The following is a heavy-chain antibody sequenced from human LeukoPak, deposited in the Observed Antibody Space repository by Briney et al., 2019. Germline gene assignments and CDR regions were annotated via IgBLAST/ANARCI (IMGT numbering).Heavy chain of an antibody. CDR3: ARGRVVVAANRPPNNWFDP. J-gene: IGHJ5*02. Sequence: PSETLSLTCTVSGGSISSSSYYWGWIRQPPGKGLEWIGEINHSGSTNYNPSLKSRVTISVDTSKNQFSLKLSSVTAADTAVYYCARGRVVVAANRPPNNWFDPWGQGTLVTVSS. V-gene: IGHV4-39*07. D-gene: IGHD2-15*01. CDR1: GGSISSSSYY. CDR2: INHSGST.